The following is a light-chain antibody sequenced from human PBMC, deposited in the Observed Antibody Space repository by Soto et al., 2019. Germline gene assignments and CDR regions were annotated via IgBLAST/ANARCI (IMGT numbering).Light chain of an antibody. V-gene: IGKV3-20*01. CDR3: QQYGTSRT. CDR2: GAS. CDR1: QSVSSSY. J-gene: IGKJ1*01. Sequence: EIVLTRSPGTLYLSPGEIATLSCRASQSVSSSYLAWYQQKPGQAPRLLIYGASSRATGIPDRFSGSGSGTDFTLTISRLEPEDFAVYYCQQYGTSRTFGQGTKVDI.